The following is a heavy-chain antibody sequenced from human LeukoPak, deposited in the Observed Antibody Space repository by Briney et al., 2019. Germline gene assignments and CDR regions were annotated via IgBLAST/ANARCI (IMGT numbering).Heavy chain of an antibody. CDR1: GFTFSSYG. CDR2: IWYDGSNK. Sequence: PGRSLRLSCAASGFTFSSYGMHWVRQAPGKGLEWVAVIWYDGSNKYYADPVKGRFTISRDNSKNTLYLQMNSLRAEDTAVYYCAKIGFVGAPRGWFDPWGQGTLVTVSS. D-gene: IGHD1-26*01. V-gene: IGHV3-33*06. J-gene: IGHJ5*02. CDR3: AKIGFVGAPRGWFDP.